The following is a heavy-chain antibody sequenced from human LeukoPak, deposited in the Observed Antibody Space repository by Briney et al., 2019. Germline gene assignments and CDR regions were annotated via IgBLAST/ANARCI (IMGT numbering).Heavy chain of an antibody. CDR1: GFTFSSYG. V-gene: IGHV3-30*02. CDR3: AKEACAGDCHRDYFDY. CDR2: IRNDGSKK. D-gene: IGHD2-21*02. Sequence: GGSLRLSCAASGFTFSSYGMHWVRQAPGKGLEWVAFIRNDGSKKYYADSVKGRLTISRDNSKNTLYLQMNSLRAEDTALYYCAKEACAGDCHRDYFDYWGQGTLVTVSS. J-gene: IGHJ4*02.